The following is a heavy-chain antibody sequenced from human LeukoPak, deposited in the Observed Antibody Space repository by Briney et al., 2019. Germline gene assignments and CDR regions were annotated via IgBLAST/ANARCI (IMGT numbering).Heavy chain of an antibody. Sequence: PGGSLRLSCAASGFTFSSYAMSWVRQAPGKGLEWVSAISGSGGSTYYADSVKGRFTISRDNSKNTLYLQMNSLRAEGTAVYYCAKDLDIVVVTATSDAFDIWGQGTMVTVSS. CDR1: GFTFSSYA. CDR2: ISGSGGST. CDR3: AKDLDIVVVTATSDAFDI. J-gene: IGHJ3*02. D-gene: IGHD2-21*02. V-gene: IGHV3-23*01.